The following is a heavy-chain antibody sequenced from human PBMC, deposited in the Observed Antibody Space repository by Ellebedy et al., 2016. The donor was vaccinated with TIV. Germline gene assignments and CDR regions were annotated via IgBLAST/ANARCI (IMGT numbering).Heavy chain of an antibody. CDR2: ISYNGGFK. D-gene: IGHD6-19*01. Sequence: GGSLRLSCAASGFTVSTNYMNWVRQAPGKGLEWVAVISYNGGFKYHSDSVKGRFTISRDNAKNSLYLQMNSLRSEDTAVYYCARDFRAVAGRDYWGQGTLVTVSS. V-gene: IGHV3-30-3*01. CDR3: ARDFRAVAGRDY. J-gene: IGHJ4*02. CDR1: GFTVSTNY.